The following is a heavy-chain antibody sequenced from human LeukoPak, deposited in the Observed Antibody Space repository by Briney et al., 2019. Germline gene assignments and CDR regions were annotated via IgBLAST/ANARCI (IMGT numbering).Heavy chain of an antibody. CDR2: ISGYNGNT. D-gene: IGHD3-22*01. V-gene: IGHV1-18*01. CDR1: SYTFINYG. Sequence: GASVKVSCKASSYTFINYGISWVRQAPGQGLEWMGWISGYNGNTNYAQKLQGRVTMTTDTSRSTAYMELRSLRSDDTAVYYCARVTITMIVVADYWGQGTLVTVSS. CDR3: ARVTITMIVVADY. J-gene: IGHJ4*02.